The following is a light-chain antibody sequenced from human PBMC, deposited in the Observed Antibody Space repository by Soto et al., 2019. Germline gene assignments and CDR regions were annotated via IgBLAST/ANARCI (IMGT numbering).Light chain of an antibody. CDR2: LNSDGRH. Sequence: QLVLTQSPSASASLGASVKLTCNLSSRHSSYAIAWHQQQPEKGPRYLMKLNSDGRHTKGDGIPDRFSGSSSGTERYLTISSLQSEDEADYYCQTWGTGILVFGGGTKVTVL. V-gene: IGLV4-69*01. CDR3: QTWGTGILV. CDR1: SRHSSYA. J-gene: IGLJ2*01.